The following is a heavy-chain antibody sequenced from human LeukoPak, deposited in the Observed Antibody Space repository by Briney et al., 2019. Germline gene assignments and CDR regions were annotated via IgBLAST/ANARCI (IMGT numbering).Heavy chain of an antibody. CDR1: GFTFDDYA. D-gene: IGHD6-6*01. J-gene: IGHJ5*02. Sequence: GRSLRLSCAASGFTFDDYAMHWVRQAPGKGLEWVSGISWNSGSIGYADSVKGRFTISRDNAKNSLYLQMNSLRAEDMALYYCVKGSSSSAGYNWFDPWGQGTLVTVSS. CDR3: VKGSSSSAGYNWFDP. V-gene: IGHV3-9*03. CDR2: ISWNSGSI.